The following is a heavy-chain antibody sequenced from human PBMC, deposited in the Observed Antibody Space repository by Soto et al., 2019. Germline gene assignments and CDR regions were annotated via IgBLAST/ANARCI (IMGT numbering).Heavy chain of an antibody. CDR3: ARGIRGYSYGLRPGNWFDP. Sequence: SETLSLTCTVSGGSISSYYWSWIRQPPGKGLEWIGYIYYSGSTNYNPSLKSRVTISVDTSKNQFSLKLSSVTAADTAVYYCARGIRGYSYGLRPGNWFDPWGQGTLVTVS. J-gene: IGHJ5*02. D-gene: IGHD5-18*01. CDR1: GGSISSYY. V-gene: IGHV4-59*01. CDR2: IYYSGST.